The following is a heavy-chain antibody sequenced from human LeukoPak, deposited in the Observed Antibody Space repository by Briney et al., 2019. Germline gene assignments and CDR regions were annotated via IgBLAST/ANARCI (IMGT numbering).Heavy chain of an antibody. J-gene: IGHJ5*02. V-gene: IGHV3-74*01. CDR3: ARGYGDLFDR. D-gene: IGHD3-10*01. CDR2: INSDGSNT. CDR1: GFTFSSYW. Sequence: EGSLRLSCAASGFTFSSYWMHWVRQAPGKGLVWVSRINSDGSNTYYADSVKGRFSISRDNAKNTLYLQMNSLRAEDTAVYYCARGYGDLFDRGGQGTLVTVSS.